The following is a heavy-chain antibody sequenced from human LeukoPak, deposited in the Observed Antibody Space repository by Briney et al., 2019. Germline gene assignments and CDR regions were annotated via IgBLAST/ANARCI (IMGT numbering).Heavy chain of an antibody. V-gene: IGHV3-21*01. D-gene: IGHD6-19*01. Sequence: GGSLRLSCAASGFTFSSYRMNWVRQAPGKGLEWVSSISSSSSYIYYADSVKGRFTISRDNAKNSLYLQMNSLRAEDTAMYYCARVVAVAGRAFDIWGLGTMVTVSS. J-gene: IGHJ3*02. CDR3: ARVVAVAGRAFDI. CDR1: GFTFSSYR. CDR2: ISSSSSYI.